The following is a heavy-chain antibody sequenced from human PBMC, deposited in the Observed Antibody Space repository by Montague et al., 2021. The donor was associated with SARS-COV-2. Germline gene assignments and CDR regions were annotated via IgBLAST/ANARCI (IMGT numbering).Heavy chain of an antibody. J-gene: IGHJ4*02. V-gene: IGHV3-30*04. CDR3: AKGRTQFFDY. CDR1: GFTFSSYA. CDR2: ISYDGSNK. Sequence: SLRLSCAASGFTFSSYAMHWVRQAPGKGLEWVAVISYDGSNKYHADSVKGRFTISRDNSKNTLYLQMNSLRAEDTAVYYCAKGRTQFFDYWGQGTLVTVSS. D-gene: IGHD3-10*01.